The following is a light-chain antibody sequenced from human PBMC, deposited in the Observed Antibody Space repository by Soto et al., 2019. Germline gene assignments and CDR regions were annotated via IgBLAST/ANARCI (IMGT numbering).Light chain of an antibody. CDR1: QSIDNNY. CDR2: GAS. V-gene: IGKV3-20*01. Sequence: EIVLTHSPGTLSLSPGERSTLPCRASQSIDNNYLAWYQQKNGQAPRLXIYGASTRATDIPDRFSASGYGTDFNLTISRLETEDFAVYYCQQYSRAPLTFGQGTKVDIK. J-gene: IGKJ1*01. CDR3: QQYSRAPLT.